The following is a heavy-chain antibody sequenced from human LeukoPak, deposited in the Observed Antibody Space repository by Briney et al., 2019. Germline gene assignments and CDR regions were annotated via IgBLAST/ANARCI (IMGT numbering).Heavy chain of an antibody. Sequence: GGSLRLSCAASGFTFSSYAMSWVRQAPGKGLEWVSDISGSGDSTLYADSVRGRFTISRDNSKNTMYLQMNSLRAEDTAVYYCATGIAVAGDAFDIWGQGTMVTVSS. D-gene: IGHD6-19*01. CDR2: ISGSGDST. CDR3: ATGIAVAGDAFDI. CDR1: GFTFSSYA. J-gene: IGHJ3*02. V-gene: IGHV3-23*01.